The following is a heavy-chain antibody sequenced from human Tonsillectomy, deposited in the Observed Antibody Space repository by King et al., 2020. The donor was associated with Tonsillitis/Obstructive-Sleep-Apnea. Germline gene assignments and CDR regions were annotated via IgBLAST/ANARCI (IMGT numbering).Heavy chain of an antibody. Sequence: VQLQQWGAGLLKPSETLSLTCAVYVGSFSGYYWSWIRQPPGKGLEWIGEINHSGSANYNPSLKSRVTISVDTSKYQFSLKLSSVTAAGTAVYYCARGRYCSSTSCYTPTNNWFDPWGQGTLVTVSS. CDR3: ARGRYCSSTSCYTPTNNWFDP. V-gene: IGHV4-34*01. CDR1: VGSFSGYY. D-gene: IGHD2-2*02. J-gene: IGHJ5*02. CDR2: INHSGSA.